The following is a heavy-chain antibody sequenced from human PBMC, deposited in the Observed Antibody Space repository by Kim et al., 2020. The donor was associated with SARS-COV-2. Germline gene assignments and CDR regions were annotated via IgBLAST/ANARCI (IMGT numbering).Heavy chain of an antibody. V-gene: IGHV1-18*01. CDR2: ISAYNGNT. Sequence: ASVKVSCKASGYTFTSFGITWVRQAPGQGLEWMGWISAYNGNTKYAQKLQGRVTMTTDTSTNTAYMELRSLRSDDTAVYYCARGGITVTTYYGLDVWGQGTTVTVSS. CDR1: GYTFTSFG. J-gene: IGHJ6*02. CDR3: ARGGITVTTYYGLDV. D-gene: IGHD4-17*01.